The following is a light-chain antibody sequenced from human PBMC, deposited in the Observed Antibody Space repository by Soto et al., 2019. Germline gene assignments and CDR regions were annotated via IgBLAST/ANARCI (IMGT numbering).Light chain of an antibody. Sequence: SVLPQPASVSGSPGQSITLSCPGTSSDVGGYNYVSWYQQHPGKAPKLMIYDVSNRPSGVSNRFSGSKSGNTASLTISGLQAEDEADYYCSSYKSSSTYVFGTGTKVTVL. J-gene: IGLJ1*01. CDR2: DVS. V-gene: IGLV2-14*01. CDR3: SSYKSSSTYV. CDR1: SSDVGGYNY.